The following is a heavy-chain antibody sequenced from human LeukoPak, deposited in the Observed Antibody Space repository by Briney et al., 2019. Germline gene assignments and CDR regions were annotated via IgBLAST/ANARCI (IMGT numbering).Heavy chain of an antibody. CDR2: MSPNSGNT. D-gene: IGHD5-12*01. J-gene: IGHJ4*02. CDR3: ARGPQWLPLDY. CDR1: GYTFTNYD. Sequence: ASVKVSCKTSGYTFTNYDINWVRQATGQGFEWMGWMSPNSGNTGYAQKFQGRVTITRDTSASTAYMELSSLRSEDTAVYYCARGPQWLPLDYWGQGTLDTVSS. V-gene: IGHV1-8*01.